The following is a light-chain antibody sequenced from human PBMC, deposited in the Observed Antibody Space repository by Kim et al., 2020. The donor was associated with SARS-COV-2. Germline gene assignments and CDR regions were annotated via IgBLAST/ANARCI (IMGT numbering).Light chain of an antibody. Sequence: EIVLTQSPGTLSLSPGERATLSCMASQTVASSYLAWYQQNPGQAPRLLIYSTSTRATGIPDRFSGSGSGTDFTLTITSLEPEDFVVYYCQHRSTFGQGTKVDIK. J-gene: IGKJ1*01. CDR3: QHRST. CDR1: QTVASSY. CDR2: STS. V-gene: IGKV3-20*01.